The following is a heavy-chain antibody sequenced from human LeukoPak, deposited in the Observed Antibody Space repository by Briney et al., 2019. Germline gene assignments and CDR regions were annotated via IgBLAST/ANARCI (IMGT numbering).Heavy chain of an antibody. CDR3: ARAGGYYDSSGYYGTFDY. J-gene: IGHJ4*02. CDR2: IYTSGST. Sequence: KASETLSLTCTVSGGSISSGSYYWSWIRQPAGKGLEWIGRIYTSGSTNYNPSLKSRVTISVDTSKNQFSLKLSSVTAAATAVYYCARAGGYYDSSGYYGTFDYWGQGTLVTVSS. V-gene: IGHV4-61*02. CDR1: GGSISSGSYY. D-gene: IGHD3-22*01.